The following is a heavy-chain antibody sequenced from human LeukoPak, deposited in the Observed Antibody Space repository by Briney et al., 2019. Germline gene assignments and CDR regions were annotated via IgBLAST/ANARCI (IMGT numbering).Heavy chain of an antibody. Sequence: AGRSLRLSCAASGFTFDDYAMHWVRQVPGKGLEWVSGITWSGDNMVYVDSVKGRFTISRDNVKKSLYLQMNSLRSEDTAFYYCTREITVTTGMPNWFDPWGQGTLVIVSS. CDR2: ITWSGDNM. D-gene: IGHD4-17*01. J-gene: IGHJ5*02. CDR1: GFTFDDYA. V-gene: IGHV3-9*01. CDR3: TREITVTTGMPNWFDP.